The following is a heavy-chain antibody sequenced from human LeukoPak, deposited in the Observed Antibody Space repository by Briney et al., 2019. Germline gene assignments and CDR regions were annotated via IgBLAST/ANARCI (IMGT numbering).Heavy chain of an antibody. J-gene: IGHJ4*02. V-gene: IGHV1-46*01. Sequence: GASVKVSCKASGYTFTSHYMHWVRQAPGQGLEWMGLINPSGSSTLYAQKFQGRATMTRDMSTTTDYVELSSLRSEDTAVYYCARDVGMRSFDYWGQGTLVTVSS. CDR1: GYTFTSHY. CDR2: INPSGSST. CDR3: ARDVGMRSFDY. D-gene: IGHD2-15*01.